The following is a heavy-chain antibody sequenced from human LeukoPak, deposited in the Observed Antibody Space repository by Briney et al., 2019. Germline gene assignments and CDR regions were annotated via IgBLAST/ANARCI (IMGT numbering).Heavy chain of an antibody. Sequence: GASVKVSCKASGYTFTSYGISWVRQAPGQGLEWMGWISAYNGNTNYAQKLQGRVTMTTDTSTSTAYMELRSLRSDDTAVYYCARAHTSTYYDFWSGYPRHFDYWGQGTLVTVSS. CDR2: ISAYNGNT. CDR1: GYTFTSYG. J-gene: IGHJ4*02. V-gene: IGHV1-18*01. CDR3: ARAHTSTYYDFWSGYPRHFDY. D-gene: IGHD3-3*01.